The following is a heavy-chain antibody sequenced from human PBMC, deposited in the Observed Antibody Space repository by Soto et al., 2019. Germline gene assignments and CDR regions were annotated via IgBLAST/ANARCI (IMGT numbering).Heavy chain of an antibody. CDR1: GASIRSYH. Sequence: QVQLQESGPGLVKPSETLSLTCAVSGASIRSYHWSWIRQPAGKGLEWIGRMQHTGNTNYNPSLTSRVTMSVDTSKNQISLKMTSVTAADTAVYFGAKDVSSRRWFDPWGQGILVIVSS. J-gene: IGHJ5*02. CDR2: MQHTGNT. CDR3: AKDVSSRRWFDP. V-gene: IGHV4-4*07. D-gene: IGHD3-16*01.